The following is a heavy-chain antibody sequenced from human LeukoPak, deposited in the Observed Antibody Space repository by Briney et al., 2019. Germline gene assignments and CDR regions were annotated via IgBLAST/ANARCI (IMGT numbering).Heavy chain of an antibody. CDR2: INKDGSDN. J-gene: IGHJ4*02. CDR1: GFTFSAFW. V-gene: IGHV3-7*01. D-gene: IGHD7-27*01. CDR3: ARNQHWARDI. Sequence: PGGSLRLSCTASGFTFSAFWMSLARQAPGKGLEWVANINKDGSDNYYMDSVTGRFSISRDNDKSSLSLQMNSLRVDDTAVYYCARNQHWARDIWGQGILVTVSS.